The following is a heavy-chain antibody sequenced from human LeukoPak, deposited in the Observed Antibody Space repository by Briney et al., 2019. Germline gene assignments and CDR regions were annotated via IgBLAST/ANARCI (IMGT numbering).Heavy chain of an antibody. Sequence: PGGSLRLSCAASGFIFSNYAMSWVRQAPGNGLEWVSGISNSDSSAYYADSVKGRFTISRDNSKNTVYLQMNSLRAEDTAVYYCAKDYLPTHDHWGQGTPVTVSS. CDR2: ISNSDSSA. CDR3: AKDYLPTHDH. J-gene: IGHJ4*02. CDR1: GFIFSNYA. V-gene: IGHV3-23*01. D-gene: IGHD3-16*02.